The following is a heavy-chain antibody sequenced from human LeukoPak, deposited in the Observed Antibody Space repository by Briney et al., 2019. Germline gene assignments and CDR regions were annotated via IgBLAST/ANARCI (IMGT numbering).Heavy chain of an antibody. Sequence: PGGSLRLSCAASGFTFDDYAMHWVRQAPGKGLEWVSGISWNSGSIGYADSVKGRFTISRDNAKNSLYLQMNSLRAEDTALYYCAKDDQSIAAAGTLDYWGQGTLVTVSS. D-gene: IGHD6-13*01. CDR3: AKDDQSIAAAGTLDY. J-gene: IGHJ4*02. V-gene: IGHV3-9*01. CDR2: ISWNSGSI. CDR1: GFTFDDYA.